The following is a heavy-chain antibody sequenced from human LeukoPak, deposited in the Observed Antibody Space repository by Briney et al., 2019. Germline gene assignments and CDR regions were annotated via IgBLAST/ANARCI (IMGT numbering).Heavy chain of an antibody. Sequence: SETLSLTCTVSGGSVRRGNYYWTWIRQPAGSGLEWIGRIYTSGTTDYNPSLRTRVTISVDASRNQFSLNLSPVTAADTAVYYCARWSGSVTARNYYHYMDVWGEGTTVTVSS. J-gene: IGHJ6*03. V-gene: IGHV4-61*02. CDR2: IYTSGTT. CDR3: ARWSGSVTARNYYHYMDV. D-gene: IGHD6-6*01. CDR1: GGSVRRGNYY.